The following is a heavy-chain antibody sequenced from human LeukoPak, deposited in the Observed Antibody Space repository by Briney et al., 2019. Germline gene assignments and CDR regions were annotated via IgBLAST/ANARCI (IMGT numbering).Heavy chain of an antibody. CDR2: IYTSGST. Sequence: SETLSLTCTVSGGSISSYYWSWIRQPAGKGLEWIGRIYTSGSTNYNPSLKSRVTISVDTSKNQFSLKLSSVTAADTAVYYCARHRYSGSFYYFDYWGQGTLVTVSS. CDR1: GGSISSYY. J-gene: IGHJ4*02. CDR3: ARHRYSGSFYYFDY. V-gene: IGHV4-4*07. D-gene: IGHD1-26*01.